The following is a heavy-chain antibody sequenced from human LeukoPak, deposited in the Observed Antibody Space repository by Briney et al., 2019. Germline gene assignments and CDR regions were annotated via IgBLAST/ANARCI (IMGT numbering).Heavy chain of an antibody. CDR1: GFTFSSYW. V-gene: IGHV3-74*01. J-gene: IGHJ4*02. CDR2: IKSDGSST. Sequence: PGGSLRLSCAASGFTFSSYWMHWVRQAPGKGLVWVSRIKSDGSSTSYADSVKGRFTIPRDNAKNSLYLQMNSLRAEDTAVYYCARVYSSGWDFDYWGQGTLVTVSS. D-gene: IGHD6-19*01. CDR3: ARVYSSGWDFDY.